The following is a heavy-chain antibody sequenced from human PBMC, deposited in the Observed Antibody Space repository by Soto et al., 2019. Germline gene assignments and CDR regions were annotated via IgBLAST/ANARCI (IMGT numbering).Heavy chain of an antibody. V-gene: IGHV3-30-3*01. CDR1: GFTFSSYA. CDR3: ARDRITMVRGVSYYYYGMDV. J-gene: IGHJ6*02. Sequence: QVQLVESGGGVVQPGRSLRLSCAASGFTFSSYAMHWVRQAPGKGLEWVAVISYVGSNKYYADSVKGRFTISRDNSKNTLYLQMNSLRAEDTAVYYCARDRITMVRGVSYYYYGMDVWGQGTTVTVSS. D-gene: IGHD3-10*01. CDR2: ISYVGSNK.